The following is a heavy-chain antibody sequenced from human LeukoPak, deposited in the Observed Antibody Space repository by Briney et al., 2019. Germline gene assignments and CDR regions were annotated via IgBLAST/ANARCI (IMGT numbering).Heavy chain of an antibody. CDR2: ISASGGST. D-gene: IGHD6-13*01. J-gene: IGHJ4*02. CDR3: ANGDSSSWYYFDY. Sequence: GGSLRLSFEVSGFTFRNYVMSWVRPAPGKGLEWVSVISASGGSTYYADSVKGRFTISRDNSRNTLHLRVSSLRAEDTAVYYCANGDSSSWYYFDYWGQGTLVTVSS. V-gene: IGHV3-23*01. CDR1: GFTFRNYV.